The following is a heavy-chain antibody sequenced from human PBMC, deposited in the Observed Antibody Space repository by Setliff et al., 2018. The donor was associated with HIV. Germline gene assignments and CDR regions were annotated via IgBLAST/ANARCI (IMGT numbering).Heavy chain of an antibody. J-gene: IGHJ4*02. Sequence: SVKVSCKASGGTFSSYAISWVRQAPGQGLEWMGGIIPIFGTANYAQKFQGRVTITADESTSTAYMELSSLRSADTAVYYCARARLRGSGAALVYWGQGTLVTVSS. V-gene: IGHV1-69*13. CDR1: GGTFSSYA. CDR2: IIPIFGTA. CDR3: ARARLRGSGAALVY. D-gene: IGHD3-10*01.